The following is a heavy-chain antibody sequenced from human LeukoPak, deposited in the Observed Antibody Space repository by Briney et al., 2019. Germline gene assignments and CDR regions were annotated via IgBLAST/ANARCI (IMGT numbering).Heavy chain of an antibody. CDR1: GFTFDDYT. Sequence: GGSLRLSCAASGFTFDDYTMHWVRQAPGKGLEWVSLISWDGVTTYYAYSVKGRFTISRDSSKNSLFLQMNSLRTEDTALYYCARDKTGTGIDYWGQGTLVTVSS. V-gene: IGHV3-43*01. CDR3: ARDKTGTGIDY. D-gene: IGHD1-7*01. J-gene: IGHJ4*02. CDR2: ISWDGVTT.